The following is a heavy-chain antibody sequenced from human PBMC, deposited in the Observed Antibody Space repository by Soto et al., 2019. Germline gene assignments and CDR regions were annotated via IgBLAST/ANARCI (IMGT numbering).Heavy chain of an antibody. CDR1: GYTFTGYY. CDR3: ASRRLYSGGWYGREDY. CDR2: INPNSGGT. D-gene: IGHD6-19*01. V-gene: IGHV1-2*02. Sequence: QVQLVQSGAEVKKPGASVKVSCKASGYTFTGYYMHWVRQAPGQGLEWMGWINPNSGGTNYAQKFQGRVTMTRDTSISPAYMELSRLRSDDTAVYYCASRRLYSGGWYGREDYWGQGNLVTVSS. J-gene: IGHJ4*02.